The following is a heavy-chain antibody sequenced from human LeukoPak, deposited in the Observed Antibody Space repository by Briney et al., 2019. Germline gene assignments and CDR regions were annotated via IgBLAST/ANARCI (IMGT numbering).Heavy chain of an antibody. D-gene: IGHD3-3*01. Sequence: SETLSLTCTVSGGSISSSSYYWGWIRQPPGKGLEWIGSIYYSGSTYYNPSLKSRVTISVDTSKNQFSLKLSSVTAADTAVYYCARDIYYDFRGGSWGQGTLVTVSS. CDR1: GGSISSSSYY. CDR2: IYYSGST. J-gene: IGHJ4*02. CDR3: ARDIYYDFRGGS. V-gene: IGHV4-39*07.